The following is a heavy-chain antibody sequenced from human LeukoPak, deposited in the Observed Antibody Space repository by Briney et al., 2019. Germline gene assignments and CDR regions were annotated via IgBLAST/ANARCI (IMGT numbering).Heavy chain of an antibody. J-gene: IGHJ5*02. V-gene: IGHV4-59*01. CDR2: TYYSGST. CDR1: GGSISSYY. D-gene: IGHD6-13*01. Sequence: SETLSLTCTVSGGSISSYYWSWIRQPPGKGLEWIGYTYYSGSTNYNPSLKSRVTISVDTSKNQFSLKLSSVTAADTAVYYCAREGIVVVGTDWFDPWGQGTLVTVSS. CDR3: AREGIVVVGTDWFDP.